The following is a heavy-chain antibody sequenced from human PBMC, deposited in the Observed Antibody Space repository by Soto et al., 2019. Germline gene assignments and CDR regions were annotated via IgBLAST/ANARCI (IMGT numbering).Heavy chain of an antibody. CDR1: GFTFSSYA. V-gene: IGHV3-30-3*01. D-gene: IGHD1-26*01. CDR3: ASSGSYLGVLDY. CDR2: ISYDGSNK. Sequence: QVQLVESGGGVVQPGRSLRLSCAASGFTFSSYAMHWVRQAPGKGLEWVAVISYDGSNKYYADSVKGRFTISRDNSKNTLYLQMNSLRAEDTAVYYCASSGSYLGVLDYWGQGTLVTVSS. J-gene: IGHJ4*02.